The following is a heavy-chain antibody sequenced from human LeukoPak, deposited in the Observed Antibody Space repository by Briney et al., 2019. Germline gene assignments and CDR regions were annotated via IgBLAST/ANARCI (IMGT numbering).Heavy chain of an antibody. J-gene: IGHJ2*01. CDR1: GFTVSSNY. Sequence: GGSLRLSCAASGFTVSSNYMSWVRQAPGKGLEWVSLIYSGGVTYYADSVKGRFIISRDNSKNTLFLQMNTLRAEDTAVYYCARAPSGWSDYWYFDLWGRGTLVTVSS. D-gene: IGHD6-19*01. CDR2: IYSGGVT. V-gene: IGHV3-53*01. CDR3: ARAPSGWSDYWYFDL.